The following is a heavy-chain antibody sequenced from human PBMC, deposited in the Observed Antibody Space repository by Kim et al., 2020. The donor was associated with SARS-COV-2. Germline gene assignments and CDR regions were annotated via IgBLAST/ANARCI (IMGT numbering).Heavy chain of an antibody. CDR1: GFTFSSYG. Sequence: GGSLRLSCAASGFTFSSYGMHWVRQAPGKGLEWVAVISYDGSNKYYADSVKGRFTISRDNSKNTLYLQMNSLRAEDTAVYYCAKAAGGISRSLWFGELLSTERCCMVVWGQGTTVTLSS. D-gene: IGHD3-10*01. J-gene: IGHJ6*02. CDR2: ISYDGSNK. V-gene: IGHV3-30*18. CDR3: AKAAGGISRSLWFGELLSTERCCMVV.